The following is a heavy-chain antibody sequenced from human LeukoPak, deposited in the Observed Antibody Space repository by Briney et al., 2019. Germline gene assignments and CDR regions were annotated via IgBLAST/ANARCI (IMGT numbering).Heavy chain of an antibody. CDR3: AKGLPPSSTWAYWHFDL. CDR1: GFTFSIYV. Sequence: GGSLRLSCVASGFTFSIYVINWIRQAPAKGLEWVSTISGSGGSIYYADSVKGRFTISRDNSKNTLNLQMNSLRADDTAVYYCAKGLPPSSTWAYWHFDLWGRGALVTVSS. D-gene: IGHD6-13*01. J-gene: IGHJ2*01. CDR2: ISGSGGSI. V-gene: IGHV3-23*01.